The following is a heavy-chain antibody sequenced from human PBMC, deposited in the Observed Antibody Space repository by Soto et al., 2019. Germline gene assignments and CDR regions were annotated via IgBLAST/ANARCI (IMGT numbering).Heavy chain of an antibody. CDR3: ARANVEQWLVPSTYYYYYGMDV. CDR1: GFTFDDYA. J-gene: IGHJ6*02. V-gene: IGHV3-30-3*01. CDR2: ISYDRSNK. Sequence: GGSLRLSCAASGFTFDDYAMHWVRQAPGKGLEWVSVISYDRSNKYYADSVKGRFTISRDNSKNTLYLQMNSLRAEDTAVYYCARANVEQWLVPSTYYYYYGMDVWGQGTTVTVSS. D-gene: IGHD6-19*01.